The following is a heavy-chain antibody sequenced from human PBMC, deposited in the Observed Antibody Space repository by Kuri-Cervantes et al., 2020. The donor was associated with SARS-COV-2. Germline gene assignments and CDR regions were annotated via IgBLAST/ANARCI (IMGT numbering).Heavy chain of an antibody. CDR3: ARGKTYYDFWSPYPNLYGMDV. V-gene: IGHV3-33*08. D-gene: IGHD3-3*01. CDR2: IWYDGSNK. Sequence: GESLKISCAASGFTFSSYWMHWVRQAPGKGLEWVAVIWYDGSNKYYADSVKGRFTISRDNSKNTLYLQMNSLRAEDTAVYYCARGKTYYDFWSPYPNLYGMDVWGQGTTVTVSS. J-gene: IGHJ6*02. CDR1: GFTFSSYW.